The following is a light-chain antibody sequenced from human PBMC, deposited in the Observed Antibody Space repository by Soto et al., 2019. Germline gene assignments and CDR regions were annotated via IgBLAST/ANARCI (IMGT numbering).Light chain of an antibody. CDR3: CSYTTSNTRQIV. CDR1: SRDVSGYNY. V-gene: IGLV2-14*01. J-gene: IGLJ1*01. CDR2: DVT. Sequence: QSALTQPASVSESPGQSITISCTGTSRDVSGYNYVSWYQQQPGKAPKFMIYDVTNRPSVVSNRFSGSKSGNTASLTISGLQAEDEADYYCCSYTTSNTRQIVFGTGTKVTVL.